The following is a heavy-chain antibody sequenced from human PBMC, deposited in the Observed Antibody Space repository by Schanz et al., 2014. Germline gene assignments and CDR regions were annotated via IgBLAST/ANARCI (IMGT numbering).Heavy chain of an antibody. J-gene: IGHJ3*02. CDR1: GFTFSDYF. CDR3: ARDGYSVVVISPTESFDI. Sequence: QVQLVESGGGVVQPGRSLRLSCVASGFTFSDYFMAWIRQPPGRGLEWVSYIGNGGVTIYYADSVKGRFTISRDNSKNSLYLQMNSLRAEDTAVYYCARDGYSVVVISPTESFDIWGQGTMVTVSP. CDR2: IGNGGVTI. D-gene: IGHD2-21*01. V-gene: IGHV3-11*01.